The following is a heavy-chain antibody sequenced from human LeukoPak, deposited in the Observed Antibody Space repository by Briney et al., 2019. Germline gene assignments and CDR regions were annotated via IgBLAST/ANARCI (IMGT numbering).Heavy chain of an antibody. Sequence: GASVKVSCKASGYTFTSYDINWVRQATGQGLEWMGWMNPNSGNTGYAQKFQGRVTMTRNTSISTAYMELSSLRSEDTAVYYCTSLLADLQGYYFDHWGQGTLVTVSS. CDR1: GYTFTSYD. J-gene: IGHJ4*02. CDR2: MNPNSGNT. CDR3: TSLLADLQGYYFDH. D-gene: IGHD6-19*01. V-gene: IGHV1-8*01.